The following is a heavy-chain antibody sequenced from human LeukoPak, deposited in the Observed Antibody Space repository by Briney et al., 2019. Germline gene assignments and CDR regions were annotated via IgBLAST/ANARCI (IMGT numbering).Heavy chain of an antibody. CDR1: GDSISTYY. CDR2: ISDSGST. D-gene: IGHD4-17*01. Sequence: SETLSLTCTVSGDSISTYYWTWIRQPPGKGLEWIGYISDSGSTNYNPSLKSRVTISLDTSKNQFSLKLISLAAADTAAYYCARVEYGDYGWFDPWGQGTLVTASS. V-gene: IGHV4-59*01. CDR3: ARVEYGDYGWFDP. J-gene: IGHJ5*02.